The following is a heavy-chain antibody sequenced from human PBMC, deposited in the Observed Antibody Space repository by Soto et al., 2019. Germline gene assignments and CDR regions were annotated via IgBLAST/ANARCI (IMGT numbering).Heavy chain of an antibody. D-gene: IGHD3-22*01. CDR1: GYTLTELS. CDR2: FDPEDGET. J-gene: IGHJ4*02. Sequence: ASVKVSCKVSGYTLTELSMHWVRQAPGKGLEWMGGFDPEDGETIYAQKFQGRVTMTEDTSTDTAYMELSSLRSEDTAVYYCAILLALYYDSSGYYPFDYWGQGTLVTVSS. CDR3: AILLALYYDSSGYYPFDY. V-gene: IGHV1-24*01.